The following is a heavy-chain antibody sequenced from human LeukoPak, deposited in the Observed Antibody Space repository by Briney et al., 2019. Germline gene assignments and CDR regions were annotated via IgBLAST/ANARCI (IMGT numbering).Heavy chain of an antibody. CDR3: AKYTGYYFDY. J-gene: IGHJ4*02. V-gene: IGHV3-7*01. D-gene: IGHD2-2*02. CDR2: IKQDGSET. CDR1: GFTFSSYA. Sequence: GGSLRLSCATSGFTFSSYAMSWVRQAPGKGLEWLAKIKQDGSETCHMDSVKGRFTISRDNAKNSLYLQMNSLRAEDTAVYYCAKYTGYYFDYWGQGILVTVPS.